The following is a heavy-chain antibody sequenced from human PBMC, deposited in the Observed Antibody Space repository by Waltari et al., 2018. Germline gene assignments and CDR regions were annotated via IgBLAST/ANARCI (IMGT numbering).Heavy chain of an antibody. D-gene: IGHD3-3*01. CDR2: ISAYNGNT. V-gene: IGHV1-18*01. J-gene: IGHJ1*01. CDR1: GYTFTSYG. CDR3: ARGGGINEAQFFQH. Sequence: QVQLVQSGAEVKKPGASVKVSCKASGYTFTSYGISWVRQATGKGLGGMGWISAYNGNTNHAQQVQGRVTMTTDTSTSTAYIELRSLRSDDTAVYYCARGGGINEAQFFQHWGQGTLVTVSS.